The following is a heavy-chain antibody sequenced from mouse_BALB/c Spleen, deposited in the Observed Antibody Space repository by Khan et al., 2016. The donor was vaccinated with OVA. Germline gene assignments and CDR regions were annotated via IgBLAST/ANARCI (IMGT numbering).Heavy chain of an antibody. CDR2: ISYDGSN. CDR1: GYSITSGYY. D-gene: IGHD2-1*01. CDR3: ASKSYGKGAY. V-gene: IGHV3-6*02. J-gene: IGHJ3*01. Sequence: EVQLQESGPGLVKPSQSLSLTCSVTGYSITSGYYWSWIRQFPGNRLEWMGYISYDGSNNYNPSLKNRISITRVTSKKQFFLKLNSVTTEDTATXYCASKSYGKGAYWGQGTLVTVSA.